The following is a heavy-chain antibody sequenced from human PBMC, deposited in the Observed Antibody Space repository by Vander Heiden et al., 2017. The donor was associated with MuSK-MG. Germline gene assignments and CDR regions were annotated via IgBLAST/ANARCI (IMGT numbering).Heavy chain of an antibody. J-gene: IGHJ5*01. V-gene: IGHV4-59*01. CDR1: DGPISCYY. CDR2: IYYSGST. D-gene: IGHD3-9*01. Sequence: QVQLHESCAALVRPSETLSLTCTVSDGPISCYYWSWLRQRPGKGLGLIGYIYYSGSTKYNHSGKSRVTILVDTSKNQCALKRSSVTAAEKAVYYCAKASITHCDWFWGLDSWGQGTLVTVSS. CDR3: AKASITHCDWFWGLDS.